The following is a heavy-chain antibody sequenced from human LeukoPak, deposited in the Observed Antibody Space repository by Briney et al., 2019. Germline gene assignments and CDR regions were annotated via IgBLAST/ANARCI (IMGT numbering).Heavy chain of an antibody. V-gene: IGHV4-59*08. CDR3: ARGRGLGVITPYSDS. J-gene: IGHJ4*02. D-gene: IGHD3-16*02. CDR1: GGSTSSDH. CDR2: ISYRGST. Sequence: SETLSLICTVSGGSTSSDHWSWIRQPPEKGLEWIGCISYRGSTNYNPSLKSRVTISIDTSKRHFSLKLTSVTAADTAVYYCARGRGLGVITPYSDSWGQGTLVTVSS.